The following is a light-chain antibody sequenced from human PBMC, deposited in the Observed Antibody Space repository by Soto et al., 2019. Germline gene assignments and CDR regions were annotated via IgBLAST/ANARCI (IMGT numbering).Light chain of an antibody. CDR3: QQRGNWPLT. J-gene: IGKJ4*01. CDR1: QSVSSY. V-gene: IGKV3-11*01. CDR2: DAS. Sequence: EIVLTQSPATLSLSPGERATLSCRASQSVSSYLAWYQQKPGQAPRLLIYDASNRATGIPARFSGSGSGTDFTLTINSLEPEDVALYYCQQRGNWPLTFGGGTKVEIK.